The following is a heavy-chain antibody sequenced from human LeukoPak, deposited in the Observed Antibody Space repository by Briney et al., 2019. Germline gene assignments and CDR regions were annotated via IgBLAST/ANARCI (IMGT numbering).Heavy chain of an antibody. Sequence: PGGSLRLSCAASGFTFSSYGMHWVHRAPGKGLEWVAYIRFDGNDEHYEDSVKGRFTISRDNSKNTLYLQISSLRAEDTAVYYCTGGGGYCSGGRCYGHYSMDVWGQGTTVTVSS. CDR1: GFTFSSYG. CDR2: IRFDGNDE. V-gene: IGHV3-30*02. CDR3: TGGGGYCSGGRCYGHYSMDV. J-gene: IGHJ6*02. D-gene: IGHD2-15*01.